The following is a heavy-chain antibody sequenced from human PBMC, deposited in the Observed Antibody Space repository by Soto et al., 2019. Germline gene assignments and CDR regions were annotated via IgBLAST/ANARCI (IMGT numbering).Heavy chain of an antibody. CDR3: AKDRAGDIYVAARSGLDY. J-gene: IGHJ4*02. Sequence: QVQLVESGGGVVQPGRSLRLSCAASGFTFFSYGMHWVRQAPGKGLEWVAVISYDGSNKYYGDSVKGQFTISRDNSKNTLYLQMNSLRADDTAVYYCAKDRAGDIYVAARSGLDYWGQGTLVTVSS. D-gene: IGHD3-3*01. CDR1: GFTFFSYG. V-gene: IGHV3-30*18. CDR2: ISYDGSNK.